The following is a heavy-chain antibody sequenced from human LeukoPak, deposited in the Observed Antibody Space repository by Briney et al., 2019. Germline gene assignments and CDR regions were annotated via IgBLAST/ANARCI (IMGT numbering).Heavy chain of an antibody. Sequence: ASVKVSCKASGFTFTSSAMQWVRQARGQRLEWIGWIVVGSGNTNYAQKFQERVTITRDMSTSTAYMELSSLRSEDTALYYCAKDPRRDIVATEFDYWGQGTLVTVSS. D-gene: IGHD5-12*01. CDR3: AKDPRRDIVATEFDY. V-gene: IGHV1-58*02. CDR2: IVVGSGNT. CDR1: GFTFTSSA. J-gene: IGHJ4*02.